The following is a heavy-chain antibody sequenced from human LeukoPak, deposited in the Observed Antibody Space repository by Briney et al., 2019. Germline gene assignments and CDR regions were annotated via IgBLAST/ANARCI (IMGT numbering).Heavy chain of an antibody. CDR2: ISDSGDRT. D-gene: IGHD6-13*01. V-gene: IGHV3-23*01. J-gene: IGHJ4*02. CDR1: GFTFSNYA. CDR3: AKETRWSSSYYFDY. Sequence: GGSLRLSCAASGFTFSNYAMSWVRQAPGKGLEWVSGISDSGDRTHYADSVKGRFTISRDNSKNTLYVQMKSLRVEDTAVYYCAKETRWSSSYYFDYWGQGTLVTVPS.